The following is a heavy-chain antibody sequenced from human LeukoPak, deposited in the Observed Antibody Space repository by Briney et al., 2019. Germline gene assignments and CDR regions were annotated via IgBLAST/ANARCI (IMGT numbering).Heavy chain of an antibody. V-gene: IGHV1-69*13. D-gene: IGHD3-3*01. CDR2: IIPIFGTA. Sequence: SVKVSCKASGGTFSSYATSWVRQAPGQGLEWMGGIIPIFGTASYAQKFQGRVTITADESTSTAYMELSSLRSEDTAVYYCARSGGGYDFWSGYPYYFDYWGQGTLVTVSS. J-gene: IGHJ4*02. CDR3: ARSGGGYDFWSGYPYYFDY. CDR1: GGTFSSYA.